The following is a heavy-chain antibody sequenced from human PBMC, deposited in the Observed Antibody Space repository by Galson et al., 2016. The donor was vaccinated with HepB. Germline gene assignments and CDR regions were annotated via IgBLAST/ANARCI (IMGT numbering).Heavy chain of an antibody. CDR2: FDPEDAET. CDR3: ATSYNDYILDY. J-gene: IGHJ4*02. D-gene: IGHD4-11*01. CDR1: GYTLTELT. Sequence: SVKVSCKVSGYTLTELTMHWVRQAPGKGLEWMGSFDPEDAETVYAQKFQGRVTMTEDTSADTAYMELSNLRSEDTAVYYCATSYNDYILDYWGQGTLVTVSS. V-gene: IGHV1-24*01.